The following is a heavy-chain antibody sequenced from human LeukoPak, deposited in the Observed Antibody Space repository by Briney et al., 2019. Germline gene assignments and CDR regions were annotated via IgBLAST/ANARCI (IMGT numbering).Heavy chain of an antibody. D-gene: IGHD2-2*01. CDR2: INPSGGST. CDR3: ARETRLGSTSCGVDY. V-gene: IGHV1-46*01. CDR1: GYTFTSYY. J-gene: IGHJ4*02. Sequence: ASVKVSCKASGYTFTSYYIHWVRQAPGQGLEWMGIINPSGGSTSYAQKFQGRVTMTRDTSTSTVYMELSSLRSEDTAVYYCARETRLGSTSCGVDYWGQGTLVTVSS.